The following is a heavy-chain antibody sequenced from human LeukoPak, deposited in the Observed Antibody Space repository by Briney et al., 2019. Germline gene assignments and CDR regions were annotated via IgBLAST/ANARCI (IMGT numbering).Heavy chain of an antibody. CDR2: ISSNGDNT. Sequence: GGSPRLSCSVSGFTFSTHVMHWVRQAPGKGLEYVSAISSNGDNTYYADSVKGRFTISRDNSKNTLYLQMSSLRADDTAVYYCVRGSGYWGQGTLVTASS. J-gene: IGHJ4*02. CDR3: VRGSGY. CDR1: GFTFSTHV. D-gene: IGHD3-10*01. V-gene: IGHV3-64D*06.